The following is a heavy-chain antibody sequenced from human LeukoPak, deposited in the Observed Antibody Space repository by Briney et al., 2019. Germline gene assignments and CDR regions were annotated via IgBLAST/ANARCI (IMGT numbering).Heavy chain of an antibody. Sequence: PGGSLRLSCAASGFTFSSYAMHWVRQAPGKGLEWVAVISYDGSNKYYADSVKGRFTISRDNSKNTLYLQMNSLRAEDTAVYYCARERYFDWLLGGHFDYWGQRTLVTVSS. CDR2: ISYDGSNK. CDR3: ARERYFDWLLGGHFDY. D-gene: IGHD3-9*01. CDR1: GFTFSSYA. V-gene: IGHV3-30-3*01. J-gene: IGHJ4*02.